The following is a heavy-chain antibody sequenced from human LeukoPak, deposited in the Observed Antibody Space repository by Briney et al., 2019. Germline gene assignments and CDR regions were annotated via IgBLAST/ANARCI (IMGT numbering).Heavy chain of an antibody. CDR3: ASGAPLY. J-gene: IGHJ4*02. CDR2: INPSGGST. CDR1: GGTFSSYA. V-gene: IGHV1-46*01. D-gene: IGHD3-10*01. Sequence: GSSVKVSCKASGGTFSSYAISWVRQAPGQGLEWMGIINPSGGSTSYAQKFQGRVTMTRDTSTSTVYMELSSLRSEDTAVYYCASGAPLYWGQGTLVTVSS.